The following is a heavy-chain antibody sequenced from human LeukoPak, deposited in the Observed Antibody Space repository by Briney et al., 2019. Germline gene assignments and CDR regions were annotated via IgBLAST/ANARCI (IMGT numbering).Heavy chain of an antibody. Sequence: ASXXVSCKASGGTFSSYTISWVRQAPGQGLEWMGRIIPILGIANYAQKFQGRVTITADKSTSTAYMELSSLRSEDTAVYYCARDDRYYYDSSGYYFGWGQGTLVTVSS. CDR1: GGTFSSYT. CDR3: ARDDRYYYDSSGYYFG. CDR2: IIPILGIA. V-gene: IGHV1-69*04. J-gene: IGHJ4*02. D-gene: IGHD3-22*01.